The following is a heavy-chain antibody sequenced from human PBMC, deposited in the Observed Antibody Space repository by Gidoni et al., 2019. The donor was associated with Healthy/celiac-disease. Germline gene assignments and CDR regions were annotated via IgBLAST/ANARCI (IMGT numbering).Heavy chain of an antibody. V-gene: IGHV1-2*04. CDR3: ARSGPDSSSSHGGYFDL. Sequence: QVQLVQSGAEVKKPGASVKVSCKASGYTFTGYYMHWVRQAPGQGLEWMGWINPNSGVTNYAQKFQGWVTMTRDTSISTAYMELSRLRSDDTAVYYCARSGPDSSSSHGGYFDLWGRGTLVTVSS. CDR1: GYTFTGYY. J-gene: IGHJ2*01. CDR2: INPNSGVT. D-gene: IGHD6-6*01.